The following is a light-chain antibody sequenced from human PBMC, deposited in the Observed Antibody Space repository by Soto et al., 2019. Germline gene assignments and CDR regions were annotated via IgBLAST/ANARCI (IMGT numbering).Light chain of an antibody. J-gene: IGKJ5*01. CDR3: QQYGSSVFT. V-gene: IGKV3-20*01. CDR2: GAS. Sequence: EIVMTQSPATLCVSPGERATLSCRASQSVSSNLAWYQQKPGQAPRLLIYGASSRDTGIPDRFSGRGSRTDFTLTISGLETEDFSVYYCQQYGSSVFTFGQGTRLEIK. CDR1: QSVSSN.